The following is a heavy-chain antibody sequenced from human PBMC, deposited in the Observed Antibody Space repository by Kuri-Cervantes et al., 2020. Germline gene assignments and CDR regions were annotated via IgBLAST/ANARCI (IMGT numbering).Heavy chain of an antibody. D-gene: IGHD3-9*01. CDR1: GGTFGSYT. CDR3: ARVNYDILTGYTYYYGMDV. J-gene: IGHJ6*02. Sequence: SVKVSCKASGGTFGSYTISWVRQAPGQGLEWMGRIIPILGIANYAQKFQGRVTITADKSTSTAYMELSSLRSEDTAVYYCARVNYDILTGYTYYYGMDVWGQGPTVTVSS. V-gene: IGHV1-69*02. CDR2: IIPILGIA.